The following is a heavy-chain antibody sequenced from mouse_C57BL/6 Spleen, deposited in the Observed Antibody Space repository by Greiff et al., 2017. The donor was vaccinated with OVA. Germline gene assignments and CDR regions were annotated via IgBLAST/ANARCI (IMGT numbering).Heavy chain of an antibody. J-gene: IGHJ2*01. CDR1: GYTFTDYY. CDR2: INPNNGGT. Sequence: VQLQQSGPELVKPGASVKISCKASGYTFTDYYMNWVKQSHGKSLEWIGDINPNNGGTSYNQKFKGKATLTVDKSSSTAYMELRGLTPEDSAVYYCRAAQALDWGQGTTLTVSS. CDR3: RAAQALD. V-gene: IGHV1-26*01. D-gene: IGHD3-2*02.